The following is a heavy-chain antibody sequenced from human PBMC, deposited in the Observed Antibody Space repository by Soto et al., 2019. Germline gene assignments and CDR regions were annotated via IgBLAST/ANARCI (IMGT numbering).Heavy chain of an antibody. V-gene: IGHV3-30*03. CDR3: ASWGGIASPAYYGSLAPYDY. J-gene: IGHJ4*02. CDR1: GFIISSYG. D-gene: IGHD3-9*01. Sequence: QVQLVESGGGVVQPGRSLRLSCAASGFIISSYGMHWVRQAPGKGLEWVAVISYDGNNKFYADSVKGRFTISRDNSKNTLYLQVNSLRDEDTAVYYCASWGGIASPAYYGSLAPYDYWGQGTLITVSS. CDR2: ISYDGNNK.